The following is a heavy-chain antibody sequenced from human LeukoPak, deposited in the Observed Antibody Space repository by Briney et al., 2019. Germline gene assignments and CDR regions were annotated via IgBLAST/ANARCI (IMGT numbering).Heavy chain of an antibody. Sequence: GGSLRLSCAASGFTFDDYAMHWVRQAPGKGLEWGSGISWNSGSIGYADSVKGRFTISRDNAKNFLYLQMNSLRAEDTALYYCAKDSGWNDLGGAFDIWGQGTMVTVSS. V-gene: IGHV3-9*01. CDR2: ISWNSGSI. D-gene: IGHD1-1*01. CDR1: GFTFDDYA. J-gene: IGHJ3*02. CDR3: AKDSGWNDLGGAFDI.